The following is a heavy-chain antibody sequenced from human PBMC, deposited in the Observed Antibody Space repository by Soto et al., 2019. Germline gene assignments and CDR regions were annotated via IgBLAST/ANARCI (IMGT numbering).Heavy chain of an antibody. CDR3: ARLHGYCISTSCYGYYGMDV. Sequence: SETLSLTCTVSDGSISSSSYYWGWIRQPPGKGLEWIGSISYSGSTYYNPSLKSRVTMSVDTSKNQFSLKLSSVTAADTAVYYCARLHGYCISTSCYGYYGMDVWGQGTTVT. CDR2: ISYSGST. V-gene: IGHV4-39*01. D-gene: IGHD2-2*01. CDR1: DGSISSSSYY. J-gene: IGHJ6*02.